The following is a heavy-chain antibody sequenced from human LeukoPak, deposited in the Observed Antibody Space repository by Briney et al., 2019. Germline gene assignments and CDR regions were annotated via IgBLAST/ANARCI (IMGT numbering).Heavy chain of an antibody. D-gene: IGHD2-21*02. Sequence: SQTLSLTCAISGDSVSSNSAAWNWIRQSPSRGLEWLGRTYYRSQWYSDYAVSVKSRITINPETSKNQLSLQLNSVTPEDTAVYYCARAYCGADCKSYYYYGMDVWGQGTTVTVSS. CDR1: GDSVSSNSAA. CDR3: ARAYCGADCKSYYYYGMDV. CDR2: TYYRSQWYS. V-gene: IGHV6-1*01. J-gene: IGHJ6*02.